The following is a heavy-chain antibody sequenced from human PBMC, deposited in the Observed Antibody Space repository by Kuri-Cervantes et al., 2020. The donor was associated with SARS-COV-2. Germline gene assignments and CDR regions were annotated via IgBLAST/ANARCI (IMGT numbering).Heavy chain of an antibody. CDR3: AKDIDTASVVVPAAINFDY. V-gene: IGHV3-9*01. J-gene: IGHJ4*02. CDR2: ISWNSGSI. CDR1: GFTFSSYA. Sequence: SLKISCSASGFTFSSYAMHWVRQAPGKGLEWVSGISWNSGSIGYADSVKGRFTISRDNAKNSLYLQMNSLRAEDTALYYCAKDIDTASVVVPAAINFDYWGQGTLVTVSS. D-gene: IGHD2-2*02.